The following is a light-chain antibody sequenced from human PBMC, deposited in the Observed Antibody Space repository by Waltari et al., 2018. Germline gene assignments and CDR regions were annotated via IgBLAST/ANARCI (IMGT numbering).Light chain of an antibody. Sequence: QSALTQPASVSGSPGQSITISCTGTSSDVGGYNHVSWYQQHPRNAPKLIIYDVSNRPSGVSNRFSGSKSGNTASRTISGLQAEDEADYYCSSYTSSSTYVFGTGTEVTVL. CDR2: DVS. J-gene: IGLJ1*01. CDR1: SSDVGGYNH. V-gene: IGLV2-14*03. CDR3: SSYTSSSTYV.